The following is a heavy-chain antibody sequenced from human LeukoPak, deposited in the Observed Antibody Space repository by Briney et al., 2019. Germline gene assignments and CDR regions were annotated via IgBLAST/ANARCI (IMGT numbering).Heavy chain of an antibody. Sequence: PGGSLRLSCAASGFTFSSYGIHWVRQAPGKGLEWVAVISYDGSKEHYADSVKGRLTISRDNSKNTLHLQMNSLGVEDTAVYYCAREFSGGRVIMAHFDYWGQGTLVTVSS. V-gene: IGHV3-30*03. CDR3: AREFSGGRVIMAHFDY. D-gene: IGHD3-3*01. CDR1: GFTFSSYG. CDR2: ISYDGSKE. J-gene: IGHJ4*02.